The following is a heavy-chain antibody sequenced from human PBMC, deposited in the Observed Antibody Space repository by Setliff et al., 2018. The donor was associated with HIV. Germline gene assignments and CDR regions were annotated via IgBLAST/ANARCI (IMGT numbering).Heavy chain of an antibody. CDR1: GGSFSGYY. CDR2: INHSGST. D-gene: IGHD3-16*02. CDR3: ARGGGDMITFGGVIVLFWFDP. Sequence: PSETLSLTCAVYGGSFSGYYWSWIRQPPGKGLEWIGEINHSGSTNYNPSLKSRVTISVDTSKNQFSLKLSSVTAADTAVYYCARGGGDMITFGGVIVLFWFDPWGQGTLVTVSS. J-gene: IGHJ5*02. V-gene: IGHV4-34*01.